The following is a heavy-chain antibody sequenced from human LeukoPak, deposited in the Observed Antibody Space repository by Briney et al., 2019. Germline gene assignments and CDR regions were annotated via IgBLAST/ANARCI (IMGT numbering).Heavy chain of an antibody. Sequence: SETLSLTCTVSGGSISSYYWSWIRQPPGKGLEWIWSIYSSGSTNYNPSLKSRVTISVDTSKNQVSLKLSSVAAADTAVYFCARMSSGYIHFDFWGQGTLVTVSS. CDR2: IYSSGST. J-gene: IGHJ4*02. CDR3: ARMSSGYIHFDF. CDR1: GGSISSYY. D-gene: IGHD3-22*01. V-gene: IGHV4-4*09.